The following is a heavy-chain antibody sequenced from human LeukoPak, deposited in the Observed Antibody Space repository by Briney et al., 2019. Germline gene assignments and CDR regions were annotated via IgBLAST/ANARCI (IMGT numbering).Heavy chain of an antibody. V-gene: IGHV3-21*01. D-gene: IGHD3-10*01. CDR3: ARATVLLWFGESMEGGWNDY. CDR1: GFTFSSYI. Sequence: PGGSLRLSCAASGFTFSSYIMNWVRQAPGKGLEWVSSISSGSNYIYYADSVRGRFTISRDNAKTSLFLQMNSLRAEDTAVYYCARATVLLWFGESMEGGWNDYWGQGTLVTVSS. CDR2: ISSGSNYI. J-gene: IGHJ4*02.